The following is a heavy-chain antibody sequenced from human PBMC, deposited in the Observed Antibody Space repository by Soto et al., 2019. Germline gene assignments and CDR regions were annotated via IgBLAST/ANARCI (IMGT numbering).Heavy chain of an antibody. D-gene: IGHD2-8*01. Sequence: QVQLVESGGGVVQPGRSLRLSCAASGFTFSSYGMHWVRQAPGKWLEWVAVICYEGSNKYYADSVTGRFTIYRDNSKHTLYLQLNSLRAEDTAVYYCAREGFGDIVPRGAFDIWGQGTMVTVSS. V-gene: IGHV3-33*01. CDR2: ICYEGSNK. CDR3: AREGFGDIVPRGAFDI. CDR1: GFTFSSYG. J-gene: IGHJ3*02.